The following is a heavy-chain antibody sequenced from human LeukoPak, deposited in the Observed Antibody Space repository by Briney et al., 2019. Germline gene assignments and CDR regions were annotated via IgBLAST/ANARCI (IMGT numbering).Heavy chain of an antibody. D-gene: IGHD5-24*01. V-gene: IGHV3-23*01. CDR3: AKGLGKATITPLGY. Sequence: GGSLRLSCAASGFTFSSYAMSWVRQAPGKGLEWVSAISGSGGSTYYADSVKGRFTISRDNSKNTLYLQMNSLRAEDTAVYYCAKGLGKATITPLGYWGQGTLVTVSS. CDR2: ISGSGGST. J-gene: IGHJ4*02. CDR1: GFTFSSYA.